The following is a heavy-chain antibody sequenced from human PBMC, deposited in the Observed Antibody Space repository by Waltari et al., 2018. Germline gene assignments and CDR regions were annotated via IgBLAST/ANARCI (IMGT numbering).Heavy chain of an antibody. Sequence: QVQLQESGSGLVKPSETLSLTCTVSGGSIRSYYWRWIRQPPGKGLEWIGYIYYSGSTNYNPSLKSRVTISVDTSKNQFSLKLSSVTAADTAVYYCARVTFSGLDYWGQGTLVTVSS. V-gene: IGHV4-59*01. CDR3: ARVTFSGLDY. CDR1: GGSIRSYY. D-gene: IGHD6-19*01. J-gene: IGHJ4*02. CDR2: IYYSGST.